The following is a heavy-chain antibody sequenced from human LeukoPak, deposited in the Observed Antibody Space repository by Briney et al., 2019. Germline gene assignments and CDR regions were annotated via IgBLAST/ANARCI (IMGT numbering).Heavy chain of an antibody. CDR3: ARVHSSGWYSDY. CDR1: GFSVSSNY. J-gene: IGHJ4*02. V-gene: IGHV3-53*01. CDR2: IYSGGST. D-gene: IGHD6-19*01. Sequence: GGSLRLSCAASGFSVSSNYMSWVRQAPGKGLEWVSVIYSGGSTYYADSVKGRFTISRDNSKNTLYLQMNSLRAEDTAVYYCARVHSSGWYSDYWGQGTLVTVSS.